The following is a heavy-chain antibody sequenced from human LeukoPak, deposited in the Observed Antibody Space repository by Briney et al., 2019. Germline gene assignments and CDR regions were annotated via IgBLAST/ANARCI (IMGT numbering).Heavy chain of an antibody. CDR2: ISYDGSNK. CDR1: GFTFSSYG. V-gene: IGHV3-30*18. CDR3: AKDLSY. J-gene: IGHJ4*02. Sequence: GGSLRLSCAASGFTFSSYGMHWVRQAPGKGLEWVAVISYDGSNKYYADSVKGRFTISRDSSKNTLYLQMNSLRAEDTAVYYCAKDLSYWGQGTLVTVSS.